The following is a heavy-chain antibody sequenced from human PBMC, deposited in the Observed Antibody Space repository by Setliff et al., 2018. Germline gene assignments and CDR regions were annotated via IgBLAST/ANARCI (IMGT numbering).Heavy chain of an antibody. V-gene: IGHV4-59*08. CDR2: KYYSGST. J-gene: IGHJ6*03. CDR1: GSSFSSYA. D-gene: IGHD3-22*01. Sequence: SETLSLTCTVSGSSFSSYAWSWIRQPPGKGLEWIGYKYYSGSTNSNPSLKSRVTISVDTSKNQFSLKLSSVTAADTAVYYCARWRVRDSGYYPRLSYMDVWGKGTTVTVS. CDR3: ARWRVRDSGYYPRLSYMDV.